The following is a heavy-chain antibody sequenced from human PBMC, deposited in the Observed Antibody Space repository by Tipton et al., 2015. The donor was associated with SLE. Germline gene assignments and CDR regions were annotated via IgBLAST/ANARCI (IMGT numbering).Heavy chain of an antibody. V-gene: IGHV4-39*07. CDR2: IYYSGST. CDR3: ARGAAAGHHDAFDI. J-gene: IGHJ3*02. D-gene: IGHD6-13*01. CDR1: GGSISSSSYY. Sequence: LRLSCTVSGGSISSSSYYWGWIRQPPGKGLEWIGSIYYSGSTNYNPSLKSRVTISVDKSKNQFSLKLSSVTAADTAVYYCARGAAAGHHDAFDIWGQGTMVTVSS.